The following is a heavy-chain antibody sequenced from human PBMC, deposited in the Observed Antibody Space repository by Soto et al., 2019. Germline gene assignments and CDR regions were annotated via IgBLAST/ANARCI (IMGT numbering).Heavy chain of an antibody. CDR3: ARGLITGSHYSGGWYYFDS. CDR1: GHSISSSNYY. D-gene: IGHD6-19*01. V-gene: IGHV4-39*01. Sequence: SETLSLTCTVSGHSISSSNYYWGWIRQPPGKGLEWIGSIFYSGFTYDNPSLKSRVTMSVDRSKNQFSLRLSSVTAADTGVYYCARGLITGSHYSGGWYYFDSWGQGTQVTVSS. J-gene: IGHJ4*02. CDR2: IFYSGFT.